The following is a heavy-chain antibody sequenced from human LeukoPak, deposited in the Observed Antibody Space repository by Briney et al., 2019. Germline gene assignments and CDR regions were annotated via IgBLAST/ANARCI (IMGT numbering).Heavy chain of an antibody. CDR3: ARGKGNGWTFDY. Sequence: PSETLSLTCAVYGGSFSGYYWTWIRQPPGKGLEWIGEINHSGSTNYNPSLKSRVTISVDTSKNQFSLKLSSVTAADTAVYYCARGKGNGWTFDYWGRGTLVTVSS. D-gene: IGHD6-19*01. CDR1: GGSFSGYY. J-gene: IGHJ4*02. CDR2: INHSGST. V-gene: IGHV4-34*01.